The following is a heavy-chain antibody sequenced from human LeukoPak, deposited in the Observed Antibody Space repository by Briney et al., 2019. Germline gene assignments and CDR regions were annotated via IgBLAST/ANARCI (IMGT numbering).Heavy chain of an antibody. CDR1: GGSISSGDYY. D-gene: IGHD4-17*01. Sequence: SQTLSLTCTVSGGSISSGDYYWSWFRQPPGKGLEWIGYIYYSGSTYYNPSLKSRVTISVDTSKNQFSLKLSSVTAADTAVYYCARDRNGDYENWFDPWGQGTLVTVSS. CDR3: ARDRNGDYENWFDP. CDR2: IYYSGST. J-gene: IGHJ5*02. V-gene: IGHV4-30-4*01.